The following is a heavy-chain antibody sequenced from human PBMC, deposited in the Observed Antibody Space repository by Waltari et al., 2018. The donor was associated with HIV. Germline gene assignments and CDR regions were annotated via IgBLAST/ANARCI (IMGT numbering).Heavy chain of an antibody. CDR2: IRSSSIYI. Sequence: EVQLVESGGGMVKPGGSLRLSCAASGFTFSSYSMNWVRQAPGKVLGWVSSIRSSSIYISYAYSVKGRFTISRDNAKNSLYLQMNSLRAEDTAVYYCARQDSSGGNYYYGMDVWGQGTTVTVSS. CDR1: GFTFSSYS. CDR3: ARQDSSGGNYYYGMDV. J-gene: IGHJ6*02. D-gene: IGHD3-22*01. V-gene: IGHV3-21*01.